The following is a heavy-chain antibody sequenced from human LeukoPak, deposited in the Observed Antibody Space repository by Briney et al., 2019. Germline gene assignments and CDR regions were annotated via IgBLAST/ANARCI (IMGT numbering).Heavy chain of an antibody. CDR2: INYSGRT. CDR1: DDSINNDRYF. J-gene: IGHJ4*02. CDR3: ARDIDDVGALFDF. V-gene: IGHV4-39*07. D-gene: IGHD1-26*01. Sequence: SETLSLTCSISDDSINNDRYFWAWLRQPPGKGLEWIASINYSGRTYYNPSLNSRLIISVDTAKRQFSLKLTSVTAADTALYFCARDIDDVGALFDFWGQGTLVTVSS.